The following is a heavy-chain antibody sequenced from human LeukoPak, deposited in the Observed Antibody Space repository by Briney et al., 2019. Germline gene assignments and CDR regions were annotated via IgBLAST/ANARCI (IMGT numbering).Heavy chain of an antibody. Sequence: ASVKVSCKASGHTFTSYGISWVRQAPGQGLEWMGWMNPNSGNTGYAQKFQGRVTMTRNTSISTAYMELSSLRSEDTAVYYCARGSTMVRGAENLGDYWGQGTLVTVSS. CDR3: ARGSTMVRGAENLGDY. CDR1: GHTFTSYG. V-gene: IGHV1-8*02. J-gene: IGHJ4*02. D-gene: IGHD3-10*01. CDR2: MNPNSGNT.